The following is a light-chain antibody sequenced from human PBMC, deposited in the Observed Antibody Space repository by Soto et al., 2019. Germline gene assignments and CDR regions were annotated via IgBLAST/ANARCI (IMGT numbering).Light chain of an antibody. V-gene: IGKV4-1*01. CDR2: WAS. CDR1: RSVLYSSNNKNN. CDR3: QQHYSTPLT. Sequence: DIVMTQSPDSLAVSLGARATINCKSSRSVLYSSNNKNNLAWYQQKPGQPPKLLISWASTRESGVPVRFSGSGSGTDFTLTISNLQAEDVAVYYCQQHYSTPLTFGGGTKVEIK. J-gene: IGKJ4*01.